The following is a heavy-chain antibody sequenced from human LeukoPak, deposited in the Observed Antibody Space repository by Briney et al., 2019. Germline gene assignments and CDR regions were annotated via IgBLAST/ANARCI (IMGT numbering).Heavy chain of an antibody. CDR3: ARSPQGAFDI. CDR1: GYSFTSYW. V-gene: IGHV5-51*01. Sequence: GESLKISCQGSGYSFTSYWIGWVRQMPGKGLGWMAIIYPGDSATRYSPSFQGQVTISADKSISTAYLQWSSLKASDTGMYYCARSPQGAFDIWGQGTMVTVSS. J-gene: IGHJ3*02. CDR2: IYPGDSAT.